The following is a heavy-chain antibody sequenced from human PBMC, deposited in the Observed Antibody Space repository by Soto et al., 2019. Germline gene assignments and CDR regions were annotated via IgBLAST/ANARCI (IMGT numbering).Heavy chain of an antibody. D-gene: IGHD3-10*01. CDR3: ARGNVRGGCLDY. Sequence: QVQLVQSGAEERKPGASVKVSCKASGYTFSTYAMHWVRRAPGQSLEWMGWFNGGNGNIKYSHKFEGRVTITTDTAASTAYMELNMLRSEDTAVYYCARGNVRGGCLDYWGQGTLVSVSS. CDR2: FNGGNGNI. J-gene: IGHJ4*02. V-gene: IGHV1-3*05. CDR1: GYTFSTYA.